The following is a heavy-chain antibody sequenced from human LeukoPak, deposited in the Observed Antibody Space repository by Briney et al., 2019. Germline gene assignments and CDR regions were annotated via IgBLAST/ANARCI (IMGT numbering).Heavy chain of an antibody. D-gene: IGHD2-21*01. Sequence: PGGSLRLSCAASGFTFSSSSMTWVRQAPGKGLEWVAHIKEDGIDKYYVDSVKGRFTISRDNARNSLYLQMNSLRAEDTAVYYCARHMAPSSWGQGTLVTVSS. CDR2: IKEDGIDK. CDR3: ARHMAPSS. J-gene: IGHJ5*02. V-gene: IGHV3-7*01. CDR1: GFTFSSSS.